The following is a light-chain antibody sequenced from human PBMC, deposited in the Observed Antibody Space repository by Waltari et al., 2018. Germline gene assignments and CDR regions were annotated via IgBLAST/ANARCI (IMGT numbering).Light chain of an antibody. CDR1: ESITTW. CDR2: RSF. Sequence: DIQMTQSPSTLSASVGDRVTISCRATESITTWLAWYQQKPGKAPKLLISRSFNLESGVPSRFSGSGSGTEFTLTISSLQPDDFATYYCQQYHSFSRFAFGPGTKVHLK. V-gene: IGKV1-5*03. J-gene: IGKJ3*01. CDR3: QQYHSFSRFA.